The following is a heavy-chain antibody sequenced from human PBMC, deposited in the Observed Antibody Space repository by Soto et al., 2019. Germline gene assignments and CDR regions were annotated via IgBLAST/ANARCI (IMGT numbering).Heavy chain of an antibody. J-gene: IGHJ6*02. CDR1: GGSISSSSYY. D-gene: IGHD3-22*01. CDR2: IYYSGST. CDR3: ARVLLPYSDYYDSSADIGDRMDV. V-gene: IGHV4-39*07. Sequence: SETLSLTCTVSGGSISSSSYYWGWIRQPPGKGLGWIGSIYYSGSTYYNPSLKSRVTISVDTSKNQFSLKLSSVTAADTAVYYCARVLLPYSDYYDSSADIGDRMDVWGQGTTVP.